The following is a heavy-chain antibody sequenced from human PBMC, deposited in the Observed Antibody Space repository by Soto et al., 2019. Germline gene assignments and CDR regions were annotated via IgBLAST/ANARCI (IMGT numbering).Heavy chain of an antibody. V-gene: IGHV4-30-4*01. Sequence: PSETLSLTCTVSGDSINSGDYYWSWIRQPPGKGLEWIGYIYYSGSTYHNPSLKSRINISLDTSKNQFSLKLSYVTAADTAVYYCATVPNYYYDRSGYANAFDIWGQGTMVTVSS. CDR2: IYYSGST. D-gene: IGHD3-22*01. CDR1: GDSINSGDYY. J-gene: IGHJ3*02. CDR3: ATVPNYYYDRSGYANAFDI.